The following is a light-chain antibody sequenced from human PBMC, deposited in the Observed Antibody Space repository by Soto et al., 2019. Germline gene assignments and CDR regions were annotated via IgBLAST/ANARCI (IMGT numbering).Light chain of an antibody. J-gene: IGKJ1*01. CDR2: KAS. CDR3: QQYDTYWT. Sequence: DIQMTQSPSTLSASVGDRVTITCRASQSINNWLAWYQQKPGKAPKLLIYKASNLDIGVPPRFSGSGSGTEITHTISSLKPDDFATYYCQQYDTYWTFGKGTKVEIK. CDR1: QSINNW. V-gene: IGKV1-5*03.